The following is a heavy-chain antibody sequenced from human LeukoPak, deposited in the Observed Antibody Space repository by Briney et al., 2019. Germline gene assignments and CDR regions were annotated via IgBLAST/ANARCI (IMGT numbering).Heavy chain of an antibody. CDR2: ISSNGGST. D-gene: IGHD5-24*01. Sequence: GGSLTLSCAASGFTFSSYAMHWVRQAPGKGLEYVSAISSNGGSTYYANSVKGRFTISRDNSKNTLHLQMGSLRAEDMAVYYCARERMERDGYNYLDYWGQGTLVTVSS. J-gene: IGHJ4*02. CDR1: GFTFSSYA. V-gene: IGHV3-64*01. CDR3: ARERMERDGYNYLDY.